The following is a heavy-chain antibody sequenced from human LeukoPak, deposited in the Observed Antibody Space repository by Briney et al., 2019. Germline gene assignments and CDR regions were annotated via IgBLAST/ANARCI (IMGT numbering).Heavy chain of an antibody. V-gene: IGHV3-30*18. CDR3: AKPTTVTQRGYFDY. CDR2: ISYDGSNK. D-gene: IGHD4-17*01. Sequence: GGSLRLSCAASGFTFSSYGMHWVRQAPAKGLEWVAIISYDGSNKYYADSVKGRFTISRDNSKNTLYLQMNSLRAEDTAVYYCAKPTTVTQRGYFDYWGQGTLVTVPS. CDR1: GFTFSSYG. J-gene: IGHJ4*02.